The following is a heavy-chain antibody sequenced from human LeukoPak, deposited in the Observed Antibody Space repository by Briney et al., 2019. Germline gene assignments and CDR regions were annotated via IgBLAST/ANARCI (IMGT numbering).Heavy chain of an antibody. CDR1: GYTFTGYY. CDR2: INPNSGGT. V-gene: IGHV1-2*02. Sequence: ALVKVSCKASGYTFTGYYMHWVRQAPGQGLEWMGWINPNSGGTNYAQKFQGRVTMTRDTSISTAYMELSRLRSDDTAVYYCARIPPRDNWFDPWGQGTLVTVSS. J-gene: IGHJ5*02. CDR3: ARIPPRDNWFDP.